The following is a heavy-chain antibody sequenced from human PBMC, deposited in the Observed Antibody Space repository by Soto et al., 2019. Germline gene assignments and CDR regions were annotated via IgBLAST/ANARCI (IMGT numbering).Heavy chain of an antibody. V-gene: IGHV4-59*08. Sequence: SETLSLTCTVSGGSISSYYWSWIRQPPGKGLEWIAYIYYSGSTNYNPSLKSRLTISVDTSKNQFSLKLSSVTAADTAVYYCARHRKYYDFWSGYYTGPYFDYWGQGTLVTVSS. D-gene: IGHD3-3*01. CDR2: IYYSGST. CDR1: GGSISSYY. CDR3: ARHRKYYDFWSGYYTGPYFDY. J-gene: IGHJ4*02.